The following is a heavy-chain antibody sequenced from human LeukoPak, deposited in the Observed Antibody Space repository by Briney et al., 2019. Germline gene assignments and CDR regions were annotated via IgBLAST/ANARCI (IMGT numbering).Heavy chain of an antibody. Sequence: SGGSLRLSCAASGFTFSRYAMSWVRHAPGKGLEWVAVISYDGSNKYYADSVKGRFTISRDNSKNTLYLQMNSLRAEDTAVYYCAKLDFDAFDIWGQGTMVTVPS. V-gene: IGHV3-30*18. CDR3: AKLDFDAFDI. CDR2: ISYDGSNK. D-gene: IGHD2-2*03. J-gene: IGHJ3*02. CDR1: GFTFSRYA.